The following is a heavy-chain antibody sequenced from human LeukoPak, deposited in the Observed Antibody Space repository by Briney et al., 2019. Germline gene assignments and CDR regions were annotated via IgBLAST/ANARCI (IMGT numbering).Heavy chain of an antibody. CDR2: INHSGST. CDR1: GVSISSSSYY. J-gene: IGHJ4*02. V-gene: IGHV4-39*07. Sequence: SETLSLTCAVSGVSISSSSYYWGWIRQPPGKGLEWIGEINHSGSTNYNPSLKSRVTISVDTSKNQFSLKLSSVTAADTAVYYCARGPTTETYYFDYWGQGTLVTVSS. D-gene: IGHD1-14*01. CDR3: ARGPTTETYYFDY.